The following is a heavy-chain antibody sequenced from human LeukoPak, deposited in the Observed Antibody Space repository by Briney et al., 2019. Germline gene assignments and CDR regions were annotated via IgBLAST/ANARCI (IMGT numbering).Heavy chain of an antibody. V-gene: IGHV1-18*01. CDR3: ARGRWLQLRESDI. CDR1: GYTFTNYG. J-gene: IGHJ3*02. Sequence: ASVKVSCKASGYTFTNYGISWVRQAPGQGLEWMGWMSALNGNTNYQHKFQGRVTMTTDTSKNTAYMELRSLRSDDTAMYYCARGRWLQLRESDIWGQGTMVTVSS. CDR2: MSALNGNT. D-gene: IGHD5-24*01.